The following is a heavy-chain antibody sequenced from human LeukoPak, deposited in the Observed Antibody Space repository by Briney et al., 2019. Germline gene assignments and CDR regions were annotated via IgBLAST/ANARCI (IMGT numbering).Heavy chain of an antibody. CDR2: ISGSGGST. CDR3: AKNQARVVVTRTYYYYYYMDV. J-gene: IGHJ6*03. CDR1: GFTFSSYA. V-gene: IGHV3-23*01. D-gene: IGHD2-21*02. Sequence: QPGGSLRLSCAASGFTFSSYAMSWVRQAPGKGLEWVSAISGSGGSTYYADSVKGRFTISRDNSKNTLYLQMNSLRAEDTAVYYCAKNQARVVVTRTYYYYYYMDVWGKGTTVTVSS.